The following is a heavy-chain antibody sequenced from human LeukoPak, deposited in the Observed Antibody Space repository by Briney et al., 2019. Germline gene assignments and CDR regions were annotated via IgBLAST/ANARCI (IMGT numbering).Heavy chain of an antibody. D-gene: IGHD3-10*01. V-gene: IGHV1-46*01. CDR1: GYTFTSYY. J-gene: IGHJ4*02. Sequence: GASVKVSCKASGYTFTSYYMHWVRQAPGQGLEWMGIINPSGGSTSYAQKFQGRVTMTRDMSTSTVYMELSRLRSDDTAVYYCASGGMSVLWIDYWGQGTLVAVSS. CDR3: ASGGMSVLWIDY. CDR2: INPSGGST.